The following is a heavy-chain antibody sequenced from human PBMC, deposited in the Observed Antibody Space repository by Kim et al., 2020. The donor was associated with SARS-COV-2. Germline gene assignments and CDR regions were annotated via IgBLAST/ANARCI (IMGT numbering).Heavy chain of an antibody. V-gene: IGHV3-7*01. CDR1: GFTFSSYW. J-gene: IGHJ3*02. CDR2: IKQDGSEK. D-gene: IGHD2-21*02. Sequence: GGSLRLSCAASGFTFSSYWMSWVRQAPGKGLEWVANIKQDGSEKYYVDSVKGRFTISRDNAKNSLYLQMNSLRAEDTAVYYCARPPCGGDCNDAFDIWGQGTMVTVSS. CDR3: ARPPCGGDCNDAFDI.